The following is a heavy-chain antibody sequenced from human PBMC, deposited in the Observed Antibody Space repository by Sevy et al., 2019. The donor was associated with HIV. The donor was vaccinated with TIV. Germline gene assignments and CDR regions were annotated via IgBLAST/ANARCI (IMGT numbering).Heavy chain of an antibody. V-gene: IGHV6-1*01. J-gene: IGHJ4*02. CDR3: ARDLSFRFVH. CDR2: TYYRSKRCN. CDR1: GDSVSSNSAA. Sequence: SQTLSLTCVISGDSVSSNSAAWNWIRQSPSRGLEWLGRTYYRSKRCNDYAGFVKSRITINPDTPKNQFFLQLNSVTPEDTAVYYCARDLSFRFVHWGQGRLVSVSS.